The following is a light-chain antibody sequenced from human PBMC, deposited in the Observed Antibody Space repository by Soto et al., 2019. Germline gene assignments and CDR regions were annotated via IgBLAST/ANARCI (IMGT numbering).Light chain of an antibody. V-gene: IGKV1-39*01. CDR1: QSISSY. CDR3: QQLNT. CDR2: AAS. J-gene: IGKJ3*01. Sequence: DIQMTQSPSSLSASVGDRVHITCRASQSISSYLNWYQQKPGKAPKLLIYAASTLQSGVPSRFSGSGSGTDFTLTISSLQPEDFATYYCQQLNTFGPGTKVDIK.